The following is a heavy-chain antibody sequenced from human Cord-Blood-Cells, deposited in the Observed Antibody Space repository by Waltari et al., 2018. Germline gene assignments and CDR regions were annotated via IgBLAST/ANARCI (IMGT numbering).Heavy chain of an antibody. J-gene: IGHJ6*02. Sequence: QVQLVQSGAEVKKPGASVKVSCKASGYTFPRYAMHWVRQAPGQRLEWMGWINAGNGNTKYSQKFQGRVTITRDTSASTAYMELSSLRSEDTAVYYCARDGGTMVQGLYYYYGMDVWGQGTTVTVSS. CDR2: INAGNGNT. V-gene: IGHV1-3*01. D-gene: IGHD3-10*01. CDR1: GYTFPRYA. CDR3: ARDGGTMVQGLYYYYGMDV.